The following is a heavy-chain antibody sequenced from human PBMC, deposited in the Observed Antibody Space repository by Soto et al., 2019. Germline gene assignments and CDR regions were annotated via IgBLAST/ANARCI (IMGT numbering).Heavy chain of an antibody. J-gene: IGHJ6*02. D-gene: IGHD2-21*02. CDR2: VHYSGSV. CDR1: GGSISFDHYH. CDR3: AREDDGGDRDYYGMDV. Sequence: SETLSLTCTVSGGSISFDHYHWTWIRQPPGKGLEWIGYVHYSGSVLYNPSLQSRVSISVDTSKNQFSLKLSSVTAADTAVYFCAREDDGGDRDYYGMDVWGQGTTVTVSS. V-gene: IGHV4-30-4*01.